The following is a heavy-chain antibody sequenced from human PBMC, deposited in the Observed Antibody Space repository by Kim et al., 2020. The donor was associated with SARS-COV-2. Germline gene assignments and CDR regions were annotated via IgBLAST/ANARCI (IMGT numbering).Heavy chain of an antibody. CDR2: ISGSGGST. D-gene: IGHD3-10*01. Sequence: GGSLRLSCAASGFTFSSYAMSWVRQAPGKGVEWVSAISGSGGSTYYADSVKGRFTISRDNSKNTLYLQMNSLRAEDTAIYYCAKSSRITGGWFDPWGQGTLVTVSS. V-gene: IGHV3-23*01. CDR1: GFTFSSYA. J-gene: IGHJ5*02. CDR3: AKSSRITGGWFDP.